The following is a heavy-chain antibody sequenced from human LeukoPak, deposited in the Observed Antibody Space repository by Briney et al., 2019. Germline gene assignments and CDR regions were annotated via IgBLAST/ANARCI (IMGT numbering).Heavy chain of an antibody. CDR1: GYSFTSYW. CDR2: IYPGDSDT. D-gene: IGHD6-6*01. V-gene: IGHV5-51*01. CDR3: ARIPPGAGTSGSEYSSSPGAFDI. Sequence: GESLKISCKGSGYSFTSYWIGWVRQMPGKGLEWMGIIYPGDSDTRYSPSFQGQVTISADKSISTAYLQWSSLKASDTAMYYCARIPPGAGTSGSEYSSSPGAFDIWGQGTMVTVSS. J-gene: IGHJ3*02.